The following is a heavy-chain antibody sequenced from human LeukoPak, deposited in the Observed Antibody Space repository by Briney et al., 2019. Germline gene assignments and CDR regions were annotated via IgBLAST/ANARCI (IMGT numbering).Heavy chain of an antibody. CDR2: INPNSGGT. Sequence: ASVKVSCKASGYTFTGYYMHWVRQAPGQGLEWMGWINPNSGGTNYAQKFQGRVTMTRDTSISTAYMGLSRLRSDDTAVYYCAREYYEGSWWFDPWGQGTLVTVSS. CDR1: GYTFTGYY. CDR3: AREYYEGSWWFDP. V-gene: IGHV1-2*02. D-gene: IGHD3-22*01. J-gene: IGHJ5*02.